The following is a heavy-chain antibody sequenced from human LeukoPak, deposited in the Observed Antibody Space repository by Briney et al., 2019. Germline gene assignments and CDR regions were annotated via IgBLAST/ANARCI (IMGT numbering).Heavy chain of an antibody. CDR3: ARETHYYGSGSYIVSGAYDV. J-gene: IGHJ3*01. Sequence: SETLSLTCAVSGGSIRSSNWWSWVRQPPGKVLEWIGEIYHSGGTTNYNPSLKSRVTISVDTSKNQFSLKLRSVTAADTAVYLCARETHYYGSGSYIVSGAYDVWGQGTMVTVSS. V-gene: IGHV4-4*02. CDR1: GGSIRSSNW. CDR2: IYHSGGTT. D-gene: IGHD3-10*01.